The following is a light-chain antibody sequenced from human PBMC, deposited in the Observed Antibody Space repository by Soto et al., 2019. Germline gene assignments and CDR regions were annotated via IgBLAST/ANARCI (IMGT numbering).Light chain of an antibody. J-gene: IGKJ5*01. V-gene: IGKV1-5*01. CDR1: QSISRW. CDR2: GAS. CDR3: QQYNSYPIT. Sequence: DIQMTQSPSTLSASVGDRVTITCRARQSISRWSAWSQQKPGKAPNLLIYGASSLESGVPSRFSGSGSGTEFTLTISSLQPDDFATYYCQQYNSYPITFGQGTRLEIK.